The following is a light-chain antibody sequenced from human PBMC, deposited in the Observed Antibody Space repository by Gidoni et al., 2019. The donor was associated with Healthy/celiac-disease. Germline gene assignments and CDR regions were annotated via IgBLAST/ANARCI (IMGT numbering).Light chain of an antibody. CDR1: QSVSSN. J-gene: IGKJ2*01. V-gene: IGKV3-15*01. CDR3: QKYNNWPPGVMYT. Sequence: EIVMTQSPATLSVSPGERATLSCRASQSVSSNLAWYQQKPGQAPRLLIYGASTRATGIPARFSGSGSGTEFTLTISSLQSEDFAVYYCQKYNNWPPGVMYTFGQGTKLEIK. CDR2: GAS.